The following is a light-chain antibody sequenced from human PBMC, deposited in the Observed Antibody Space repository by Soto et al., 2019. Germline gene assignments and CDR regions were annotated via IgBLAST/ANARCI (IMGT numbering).Light chain of an antibody. V-gene: IGKV3-11*01. J-gene: IGKJ3*01. CDR2: DAS. Sequence: EIVLTQSPATLSLSPGERATLSCRASQSVSSYLAWYQQKPGQAPRLLIYDASNRATGIPARFSGSGSGTDFTLTISSLEPEDFAVYYCQQRSNWGFTFGPGTTVDIK. CDR3: QQRSNWGFT. CDR1: QSVSSY.